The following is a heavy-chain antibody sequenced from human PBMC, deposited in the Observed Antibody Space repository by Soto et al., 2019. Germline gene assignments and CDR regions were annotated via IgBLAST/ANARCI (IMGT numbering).Heavy chain of an antibody. CDR3: ATSNWFDP. CDR1: GGSISSRGYY. V-gene: IGHV4-39*01. Sequence: QLQLQESGPGLVKPSETLSLTCTVSGGSISSRGYYWGWIRQPPGKGLEWIGTIYYSGSTYYNPYLTSRVTISVDTSQNQFSLKLSSVTAADTAVYYCATSNWFDPWGQGTLVTVSS. CDR2: IYYSGST. J-gene: IGHJ5*02.